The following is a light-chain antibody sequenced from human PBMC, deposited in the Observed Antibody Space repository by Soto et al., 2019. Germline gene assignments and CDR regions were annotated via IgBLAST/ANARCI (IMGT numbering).Light chain of an antibody. V-gene: IGLV2-23*01. Sequence: QSALTQPASVSGSPGQSITISCTGTSSDVGSYTLVSWYQQHPGKAPKLMIYEGSKRPSGVSNRFSGSKSGNTASLTISGLQAEDEADYYCCSYAGRGVVFGGGTKLTVL. CDR3: CSYAGRGVV. J-gene: IGLJ2*01. CDR1: SSDVGSYTL. CDR2: EGS.